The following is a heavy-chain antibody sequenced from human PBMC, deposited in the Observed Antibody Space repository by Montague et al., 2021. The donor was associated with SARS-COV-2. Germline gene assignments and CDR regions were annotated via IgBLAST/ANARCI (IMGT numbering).Heavy chain of an antibody. D-gene: IGHD4-11*01. CDR2: TYYKSKWYN. V-gene: IGHV6-1*01. CDR1: GDSVSSNSAT. Sequence: CAISGDSVSSNSATWNWIRQSPSTRPEWPGSTYYKSKWYNDYAVSVTSRITINPDTSKNQFSLQLNSVTPEDAAVYYCARQFPVQGLRYSYYGMDVWGQGTTVTVAS. CDR3: ARQFPVQGLRYSYYGMDV. J-gene: IGHJ6*02.